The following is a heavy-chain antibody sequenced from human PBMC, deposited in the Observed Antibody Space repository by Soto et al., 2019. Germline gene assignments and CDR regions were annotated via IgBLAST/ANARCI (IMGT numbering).Heavy chain of an antibody. CDR2: ITYDGSNQ. D-gene: IGHD1-26*01. CDR3: ARAPSGSYPEFDY. J-gene: IGHJ4*02. V-gene: IGHV3-30-3*01. Sequence: LRLSCAASGFIFSSYTMHWVRQAPGKGLEWVGVITYDGSNQYYADSVKGRFTISRDNPRNMLFLQMNSLRPDDTAVYYCARAPSGSYPEFDYWGQGTLVTVSS. CDR1: GFIFSSYT.